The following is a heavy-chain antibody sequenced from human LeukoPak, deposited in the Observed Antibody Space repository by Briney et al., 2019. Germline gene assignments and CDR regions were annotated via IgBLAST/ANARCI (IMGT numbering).Heavy chain of an antibody. J-gene: IGHJ6*03. CDR3: ARVVVRGLYYYYYYMDV. CDR2: ISAYNGNT. V-gene: IGHV1-18*01. Sequence: GASVKVSCKASGYTFTSYGISWVRQAPGRGLEWMGWISAYNGNTNYAQKLQGRVTMTTDTSTSTAYMELRSLRSDDTAVYYCARVVVRGLYYYYYYMDVWGKGTTVTVSS. CDR1: GYTFTSYG. D-gene: IGHD3-10*01.